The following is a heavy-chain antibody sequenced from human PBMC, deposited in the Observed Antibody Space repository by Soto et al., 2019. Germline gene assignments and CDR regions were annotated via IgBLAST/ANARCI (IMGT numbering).Heavy chain of an antibody. V-gene: IGHV1-8*01. CDR3: ARDVGVAGTSAEYFQH. J-gene: IGHJ1*01. CDR1: GYTFTSYD. Sequence: QVQLVQSGAEVKKPGASVKVSCKASGYTFTSYDINWVRQATGQGLEWMGWMNPNSGNTGYAQKFQGRVTMTRNISIRTAYMELSSLRSEDTAVYYCARDVGVAGTSAEYFQHWGQGTLVTVSS. D-gene: IGHD6-19*01. CDR2: MNPNSGNT.